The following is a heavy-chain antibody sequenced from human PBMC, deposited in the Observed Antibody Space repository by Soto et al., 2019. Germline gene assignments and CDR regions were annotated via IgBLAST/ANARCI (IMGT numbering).Heavy chain of an antibody. J-gene: IGHJ4*02. Sequence: GGSLRLSCAASGFTFSMYWMHWVRQVPGKGPEWVSRINDDGSHTNYADSVKGRFTISRDNAKNTLYLQMNDLRAEDTAVYYCTRGPRSTSTGTGAFWGQGTLVTVSS. V-gene: IGHV3-74*01. CDR1: GFTFSMYW. CDR3: TRGPRSTSTGTGAF. CDR2: INDDGSHT. D-gene: IGHD1-1*01.